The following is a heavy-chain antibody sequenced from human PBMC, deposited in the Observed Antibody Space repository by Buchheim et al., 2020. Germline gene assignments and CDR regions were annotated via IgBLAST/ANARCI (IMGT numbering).Heavy chain of an antibody. CDR1: GGSFNGYY. V-gene: IGHV4-34*10. D-gene: IGHD1-26*01. CDR2: INHSGST. Sequence: QMQLRESGPGQVKTSETLSLTCAVKGGSFNGYYWSWIRQPPGKGLEWIGEINHSGSTNYNPSLKSRVTISVDTSKNKFSLKLSSVTAADTAVYYCARLSVGATTGVGNWFDPWGQGTL. CDR3: ARLSVGATTGVGNWFDP. J-gene: IGHJ5*02.